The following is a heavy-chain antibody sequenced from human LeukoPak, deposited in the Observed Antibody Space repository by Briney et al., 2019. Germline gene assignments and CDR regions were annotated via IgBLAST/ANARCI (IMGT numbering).Heavy chain of an antibody. D-gene: IGHD3-9*01. Sequence: SETLSLTCVVYGGSFSGYYWSWIRQPPRKGLEWIGESNRSGSTNYNPSLKSRVTISVDTSKNQFSLKLSSVTAADTAVYYCASRTKLRYFDWLLPTGDYWGQGTLVTVSS. CDR2: SNRSGST. CDR1: GGSFSGYY. V-gene: IGHV4-34*01. J-gene: IGHJ4*02. CDR3: ASRTKLRYFDWLLPTGDY.